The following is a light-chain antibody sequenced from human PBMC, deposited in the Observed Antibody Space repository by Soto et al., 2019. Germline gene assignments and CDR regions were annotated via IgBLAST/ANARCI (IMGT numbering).Light chain of an antibody. V-gene: IGLV2-14*01. Sequence: QSALTQPASVSGSPGQSITICCAGASSDVGAYNYVSWYQQHPGRAPKLIIYEVSNRPSGVSNRFSGSKSGSTASLTISGLQAEDEGKYYCCSFTSSSTLVVFGGGTKLTVL. J-gene: IGLJ2*01. CDR2: EVS. CDR1: SSDVGAYNY. CDR3: CSFTSSSTLVV.